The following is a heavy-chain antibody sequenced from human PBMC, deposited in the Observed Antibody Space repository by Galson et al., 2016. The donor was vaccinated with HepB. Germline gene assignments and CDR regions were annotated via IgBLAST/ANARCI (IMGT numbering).Heavy chain of an antibody. CDR3: ASLVGVASAFDI. J-gene: IGHJ3*02. V-gene: IGHV3-74*01. CDR2: VYNDGNHE. D-gene: IGHD1-26*01. Sequence: SLSLSCAXSGFIFSNXWMHRIRQAPGKGLVWVSGVYNDGNHERYADSVKGRFTISRDNAKNTLYLQMNSLRAEDTAVYYCASLVGVASAFDIWGQGTVVTVSS. CDR1: GFIFSNXW.